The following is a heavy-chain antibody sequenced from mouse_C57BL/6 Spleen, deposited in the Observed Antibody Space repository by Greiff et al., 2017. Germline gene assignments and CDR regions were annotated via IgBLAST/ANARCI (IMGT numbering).Heavy chain of an antibody. CDR1: GYAFSSSW. CDR3: ANRPFGDWFAY. CDR2: IYPGDGDT. Sequence: QVQLQQSGPELVKPGASVKLSCKASGYAFSSSWMNWVKQRPGKGLEWIGRIYPGDGDTNYNGKFKGKATLTADKSSSTAYMQLSSVTSEDSAVCYCANRPFGDWFAYWGQGTLVTVSA. V-gene: IGHV1-82*01. J-gene: IGHJ3*01.